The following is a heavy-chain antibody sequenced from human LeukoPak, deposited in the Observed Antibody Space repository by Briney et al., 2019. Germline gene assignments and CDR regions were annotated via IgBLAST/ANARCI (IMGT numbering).Heavy chain of an antibody. CDR1: GYTFTSYG. CDR2: ISAYNGNT. D-gene: IGHD3-3*01. Sequence: GASVKVSCKASGYTFTSYGISWVRQAPGQGLEWMGWISAYNGNTNYAQKLQGRVTMTTDTSTSTAYMELRSLRSDDTAVYYCARLRYYDFWSGYYPGSFRAFDIWGQGTMVTVSS. J-gene: IGHJ3*02. CDR3: ARLRYYDFWSGYYPGSFRAFDI. V-gene: IGHV1-18*01.